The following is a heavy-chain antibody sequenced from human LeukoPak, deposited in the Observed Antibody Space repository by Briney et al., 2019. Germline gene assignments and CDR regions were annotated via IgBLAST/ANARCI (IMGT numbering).Heavy chain of an antibody. CDR3: AKDMASSGCYYDAFNI. Sequence: LPGRSLRLSCAASGFTFDDYAMHWVRQAPGKGLEWVSGISWNSGSIGYADSVKGRFTISRDNAKNSLYLQMNSLRAEDMAVYYCAKDMASSGCYYDAFNIWGQGKMVTVSS. D-gene: IGHD6-19*01. J-gene: IGHJ3*02. CDR2: ISWNSGSI. V-gene: IGHV3-9*03. CDR1: GFTFDDYA.